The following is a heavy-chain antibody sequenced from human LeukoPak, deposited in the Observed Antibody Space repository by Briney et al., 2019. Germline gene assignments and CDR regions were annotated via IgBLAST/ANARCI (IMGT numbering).Heavy chain of an antibody. CDR1: GYTFCTHW. CDR3: ARDYSGQWEQLTGWWIDP. CDR2: INPSGDFR. Sequence: ASVKVSCKPSGYTFCTHWMHWVRQAPGQGLEWMAIINPSGDFRSYAQKFQGRVTVTRDMSTRTVYMELNDLRPEDTALYYCARDYSGQWEQLTGWWIDPWGQGTLVIVSS. J-gene: IGHJ5*02. D-gene: IGHD1-26*01. V-gene: IGHV1-46*01.